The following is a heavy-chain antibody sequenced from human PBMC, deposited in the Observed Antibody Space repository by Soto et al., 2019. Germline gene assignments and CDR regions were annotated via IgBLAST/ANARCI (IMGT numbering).Heavy chain of an antibody. V-gene: IGHV3-43*01. CDR1: GFKFDDYM. CDR3: AKEGNGGSSLDS. D-gene: IGHD2-15*01. Sequence: GGSLRVSCEASGFKFDDYMMHWVRQAPGKGLEWISLISWDGGSIDYADSIKGRFTVSRDNSKTSLYLHMHSLISDDTAFYFCAKEGNGGSSLDSWGQGTLVTVSS. J-gene: IGHJ5*01. CDR2: ISWDGGSI.